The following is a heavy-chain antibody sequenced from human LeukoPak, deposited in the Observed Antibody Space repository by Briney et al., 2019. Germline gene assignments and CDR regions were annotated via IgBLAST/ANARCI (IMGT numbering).Heavy chain of an antibody. D-gene: IGHD3-10*01. CDR3: ARDPGVGLLWFGELSPFDY. Sequence: GGSLRLSCAASGFTFSSYSMNWVRQAPGKGLEWVSSTSSSSSYIYYADSVKGRFTISRDNAKNSLYLQMNSLRAEDTAVYYCARDPGVGLLWFGELSPFDYWGQGTLVTVSS. J-gene: IGHJ4*02. V-gene: IGHV3-21*01. CDR2: TSSSSSYI. CDR1: GFTFSSYS.